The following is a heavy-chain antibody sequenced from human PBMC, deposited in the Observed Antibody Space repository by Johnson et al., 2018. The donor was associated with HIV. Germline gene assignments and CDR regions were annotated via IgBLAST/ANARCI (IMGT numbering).Heavy chain of an antibody. D-gene: IGHD5-12*01. J-gene: IGHJ3*02. CDR3: ARGGYSGYDPAGPNAFDI. V-gene: IGHV3-30*03. CDR2: ISYDGSNK. Sequence: VQLVESAGGVVQPGRSLRLSCAASGFTFSTYGMHWVRQAPGKGLEWVAVISYDGSNKYYADSVKGRFTISRDNSKNTLYLQMNSLRAEDTAVYYCARGGYSGYDPAGPNAFDIWGQGTMVTVSS. CDR1: GFTFSTYG.